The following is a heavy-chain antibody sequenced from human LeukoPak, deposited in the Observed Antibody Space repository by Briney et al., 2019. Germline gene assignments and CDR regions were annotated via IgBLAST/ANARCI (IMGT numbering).Heavy chain of an antibody. CDR2: ISSSSTYI. D-gene: IGHD2-2*01. CDR1: GFTFSTSS. Sequence: GGSLRLSCTASGFTFSTSSMNWLRQAPGKGLEWVSSISSSSTYIYYADSVKGRFTISRDDANNSLYLQMNSLRAEDTAVYYCARVSCSSTSCYDFGYWGQGTLVTVSS. J-gene: IGHJ4*02. CDR3: ARVSCSSTSCYDFGY. V-gene: IGHV3-21*01.